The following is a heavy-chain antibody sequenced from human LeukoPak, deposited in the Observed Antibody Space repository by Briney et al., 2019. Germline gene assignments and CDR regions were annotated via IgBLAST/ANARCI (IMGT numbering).Heavy chain of an antibody. CDR2: INPNNGGT. V-gene: IGHV1-2*02. J-gene: IGHJ4*02. Sequence: GSSVKVSCKASGGTFSSYAISWVRQAPGQGLEWMGWINPNNGGTNYAQKFQGRVTMTRDTSISTAYMELSSLRSDDTAVYFCARLYGTSSLGYWGQGTLVTVSS. CDR1: GGTFSSYA. CDR3: ARLYGTSSLGY. D-gene: IGHD6-6*01.